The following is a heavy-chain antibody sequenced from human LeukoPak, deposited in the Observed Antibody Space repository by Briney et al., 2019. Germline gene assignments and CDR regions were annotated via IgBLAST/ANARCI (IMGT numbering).Heavy chain of an antibody. V-gene: IGHV3-23*01. J-gene: IGHJ2*01. CDR1: GIGFSSYA. Sequence: GGSLRLSCEVSGIGFSSYAMSWVRQAPGKGPEWVSVIRESGDSTAYAAPVTGRFTISRDNSKKTLYLQMNSLRTEDTAVYYCALHRGYHNGDVVGYFDLWGRGSLVIVSS. CDR3: ALHRGYHNGDVVGYFDL. CDR2: IRESGDST. D-gene: IGHD6-13*01.